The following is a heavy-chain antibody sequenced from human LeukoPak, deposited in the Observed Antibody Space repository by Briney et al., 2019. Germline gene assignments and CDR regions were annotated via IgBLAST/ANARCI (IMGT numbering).Heavy chain of an antibody. V-gene: IGHV3-23*01. J-gene: IGHJ3*02. Sequence: GGSLRLSCAASGFTFSSYAMSWVRQAPGKGLEWVSAISGSGGSTYYADSVKGRFTISRDNSKNTLYLQMNSLRAEDTAVYYCARACSGGSCYGAFDIWGQGTLVTVSS. D-gene: IGHD2-15*01. CDR1: GFTFSSYA. CDR3: ARACSGGSCYGAFDI. CDR2: ISGSGGST.